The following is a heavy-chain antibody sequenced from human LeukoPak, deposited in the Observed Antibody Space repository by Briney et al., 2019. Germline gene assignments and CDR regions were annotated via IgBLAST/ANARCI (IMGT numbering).Heavy chain of an antibody. J-gene: IGHJ4*02. CDR1: RFTFCSYS. CDR2: ISKDGSIT. Sequence: AGGSLRLSCAASRFTFCSYSMHWVRQAPGKGLEWVALISKDGSITFYADSVKGRFTISRDNSKNTLYLQINSLRTEDTSVYFCARESYGDFYFDYWGQGTLVTVSS. V-gene: IGHV3-30*04. D-gene: IGHD4-17*01. CDR3: ARESYGDFYFDY.